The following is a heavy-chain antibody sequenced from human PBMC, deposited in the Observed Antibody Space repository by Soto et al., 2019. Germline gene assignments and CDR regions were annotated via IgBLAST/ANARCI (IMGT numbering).Heavy chain of an antibody. J-gene: IGHJ3*02. V-gene: IGHV1-18*01. Sequence: QVPLVQSGAEVKKPGASVKVSCKASGYTFTRYGISWVRQAPGQGLEWMGWISAYNGNTNYAQKLQGRVTMTTDTPTSTAYMELRSLRSDDTAVYYCAKQRSTVTTLVAFDIWGQGTMVTVSS. D-gene: IGHD4-17*01. CDR1: GYTFTRYG. CDR2: ISAYNGNT. CDR3: AKQRSTVTTLVAFDI.